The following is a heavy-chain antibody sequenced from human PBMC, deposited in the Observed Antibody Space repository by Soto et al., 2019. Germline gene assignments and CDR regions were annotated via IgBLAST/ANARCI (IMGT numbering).Heavy chain of an antibody. Sequence: EVQLVESGGGLVKPGGSLRLSCVGSGFTFSSAWISWVRQAPGKGLEWVGRIKSKIAGGTTDFAAPVKGRFDISRDDSKSIAYMQMNSLKIEDSALCYCSTDSYSDMRVVRLDNWGPGTRVTVSS. CDR1: GFTFSSAW. D-gene: IGHD2-15*01. CDR3: STDSYSDMRVVRLDN. J-gene: IGHJ4*01. CDR2: IKSKIAGGTT. V-gene: IGHV3-15*01.